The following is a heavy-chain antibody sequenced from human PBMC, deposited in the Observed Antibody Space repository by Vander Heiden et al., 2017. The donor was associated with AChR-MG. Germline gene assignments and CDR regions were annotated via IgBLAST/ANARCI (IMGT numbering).Heavy chain of an antibody. J-gene: IGHJ4*02. CDR1: GFSFRDYS. D-gene: IGHD3-22*01. Sequence: EVQLVESGGGLVKPGGSLRLSCAASGFSFRDYSMRWVRQAPGKGLEWVSSISSSTTHIYYGESVRGRFTTSRDNAKNSLFLQMNSLRAEDTAVYYCASSYEYYSDSSGSSIDYWVLGNLVTVSS. CDR2: ISSSTTHI. CDR3: ASSYEYYSDSSGSSIDY. V-gene: IGHV3-21*01.